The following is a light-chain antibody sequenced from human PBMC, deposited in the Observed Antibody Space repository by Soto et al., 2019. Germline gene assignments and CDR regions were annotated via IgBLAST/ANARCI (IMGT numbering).Light chain of an antibody. CDR3: QQYNNWPPT. CDR2: GAS. J-gene: IGKJ1*01. CDR1: QSVGSN. V-gene: IGKV3-15*01. Sequence: EIVMTQSPATLFVSTGERATLSCRASQSVGSNLAWYQQKPGQAPRLLIYGASTRATGIPARFSGSGSGTEFTLTISSLQSEDFAVYYCQQYNNWPPTFGQGTKVDIK.